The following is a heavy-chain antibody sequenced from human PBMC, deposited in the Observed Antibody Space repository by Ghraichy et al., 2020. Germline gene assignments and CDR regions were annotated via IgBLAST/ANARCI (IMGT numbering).Heavy chain of an antibody. CDR1: GFTFSSYA. J-gene: IGHJ6*02. Sequence: GGSLRLSCAASGFTFSSYAMSWVLQAPGKGLEWVSAISGIGGSTYYADSVKGRFTISRDNSKNTLYLQMNSLRAEDTAVYYCAKDLSGGSSFYYYYGMDVGGQGTTVTVSS. V-gene: IGHV3-23*01. CDR2: ISGIGGST. D-gene: IGHD2-15*01. CDR3: AKDLSGGSSFYYYYGMDV.